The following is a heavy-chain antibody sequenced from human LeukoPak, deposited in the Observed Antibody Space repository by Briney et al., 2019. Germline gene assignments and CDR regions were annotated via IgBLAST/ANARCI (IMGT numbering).Heavy chain of an antibody. CDR3: ASIVVVPAADPLNAFDI. CDR2: IRYDGSNK. J-gene: IGHJ3*02. D-gene: IGHD2-2*01. Sequence: GGSLRLSCAASGFTLSSYGMHWVRQAPGKGLEWVAFIRYDGSNKYYADSVKGRFTISRDNSKNTLYLQMNSLRAEDTAVYYCASIVVVPAADPLNAFDIWGQGTMVTVSS. V-gene: IGHV3-30*02. CDR1: GFTLSSYG.